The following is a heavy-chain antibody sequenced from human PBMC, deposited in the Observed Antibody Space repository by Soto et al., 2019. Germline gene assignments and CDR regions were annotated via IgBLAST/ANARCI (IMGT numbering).Heavy chain of an antibody. CDR3: ARESDYDFWSGYYTPGRFDY. CDR1: GFTFSSYG. Sequence: GGSLRLSCAASGFTFSSYGMHWVRQAPGKGLEWVAVIWYDGSNKYYADSVKGRFTISRDNSKNTPYLQMNSLRAEDTAVYYCARESDYDFWSGYYTPGRFDYWGQGTLVTVSS. J-gene: IGHJ4*02. D-gene: IGHD3-3*01. V-gene: IGHV3-33*01. CDR2: IWYDGSNK.